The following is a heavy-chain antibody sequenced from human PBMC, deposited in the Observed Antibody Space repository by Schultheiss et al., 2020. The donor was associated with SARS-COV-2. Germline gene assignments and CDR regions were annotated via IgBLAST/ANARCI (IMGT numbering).Heavy chain of an antibody. CDR3: ARDKFRTTSGPWFDP. V-gene: IGHV3-21*01. J-gene: IGHJ5*02. Sequence: GESLKISCAASGFTFSSYSMNWVRQAPGKGLEWVSSISSSSSYIYYADSVKGRFTISRDNAKNSLYLQMNSLRAEDTAVYYCARDKFRTTSGPWFDPWGQGTLVTVSS. CDR1: GFTFSSYS. D-gene: IGHD1-14*01. CDR2: ISSSSSYI.